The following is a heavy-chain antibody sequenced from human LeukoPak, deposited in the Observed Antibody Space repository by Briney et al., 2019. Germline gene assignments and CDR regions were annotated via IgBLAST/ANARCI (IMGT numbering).Heavy chain of an antibody. D-gene: IGHD2-15*01. CDR3: ARASYCSGGSCYGSY. Sequence: ASVKVSCKASGYTFTGYYMHWVRQAPGQGLEWMGWINPNSGGTNYAQKFQGRVTMTTDTSTSTAYLELRSLKSDDTAVYYCARASYCSGGSCYGSYWGQGTLVTVSS. J-gene: IGHJ4*02. CDR1: GYTFTGYY. CDR2: INPNSGGT. V-gene: IGHV1-2*02.